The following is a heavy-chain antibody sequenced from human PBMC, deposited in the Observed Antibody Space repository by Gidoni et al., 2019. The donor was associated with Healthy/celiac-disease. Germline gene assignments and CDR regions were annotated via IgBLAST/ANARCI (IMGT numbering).Heavy chain of an antibody. CDR1: GYTFTSYD. CDR2: MNPNSGNT. CDR3: AREGYDYDSSGYRLSNGMDV. D-gene: IGHD3-22*01. Sequence: QVQLVQSGAEVTRPGASVKVSCNASGYTFTSYDINWVRQATGQGHEWMGWMNPNSGNTGYAQKVQGRVTMNRNTSISTAYMELSRLRSEDTAVYYGAREGYDYDSSGYRLSNGMDVWGQGTTVTVSS. V-gene: IGHV1-8*01. J-gene: IGHJ6*02.